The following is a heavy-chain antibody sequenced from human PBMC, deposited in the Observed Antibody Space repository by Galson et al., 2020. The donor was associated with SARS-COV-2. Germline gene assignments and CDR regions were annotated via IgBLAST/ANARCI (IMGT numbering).Heavy chain of an antibody. J-gene: IGHJ4*02. CDR1: GGSISSSSYY. V-gene: IGHV4-39*07. CDR3: ARALFELRFFGVAPGAYFDY. Sequence: SETLSLTCTVSGGSISSSSYYWGWIRQPPGKGLEWIGSIYYSGSTYYNPSLKSRVTISVDTSKNQFSLKLSSVTAADTAVYYCARALFELRFFGVAPGAYFDYWGQGTLVTVSS. CDR2: IYYSGST. D-gene: IGHD3-3*01.